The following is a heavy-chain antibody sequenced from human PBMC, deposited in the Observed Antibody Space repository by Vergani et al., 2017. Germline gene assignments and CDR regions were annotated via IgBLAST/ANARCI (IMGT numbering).Heavy chain of an antibody. CDR2: INPNSGGT. CDR1: GYTFTGYY. Sequence: QVQLVQSGAEVKKPGASVKVSCKASGYTFTGYYMHWVRPAPGQGLEWMGWINPNSGGTNYAQKFQGRVTMTRDTSISTAYMELSRLRSDDTAVYYCARDMLNSVVVPAANILGLDYWGQGTVVTVSS. CDR3: ARDMLNSVVVPAANILGLDY. V-gene: IGHV1-2*02. J-gene: IGHJ4*02. D-gene: IGHD2-2*01.